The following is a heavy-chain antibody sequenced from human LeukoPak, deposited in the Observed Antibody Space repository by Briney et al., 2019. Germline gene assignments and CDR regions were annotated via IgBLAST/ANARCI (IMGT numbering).Heavy chain of an antibody. CDR1: RYTFTGYY. J-gene: IGHJ4*02. D-gene: IGHD3-22*01. Sequence: ASVKVSCKASRYTFTGYYMHWVRQAPGQGLEWMGWINPNSGGTNYAEKFQGRVTMTRDTSISTAYMELSRLRSDDTAVYYCARDWDDSSGYCDYWGQGTLVTVSS. V-gene: IGHV1-2*02. CDR3: ARDWDDSSGYCDY. CDR2: INPNSGGT.